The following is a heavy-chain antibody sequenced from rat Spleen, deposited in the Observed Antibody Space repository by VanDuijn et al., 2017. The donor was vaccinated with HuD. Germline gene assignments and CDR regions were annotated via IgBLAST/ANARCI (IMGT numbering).Heavy chain of an antibody. CDR1: GFTFSSYW. CDR2: INPDGGRT. CDR3: AVSGYGY. D-gene: IGHD4-3*01. V-gene: IGHV5-58*01. Sequence: EVQLVETGGGLVQPGKSLKLSCVASGFTFSSYWMYWVRQAPGKGLEWISSINPDGGRTYYPDSVKGRFTISRDDAENTVYLQMNSLRSEDTATYSCAVSGYGYWGQGVMVTVSS. J-gene: IGHJ2*01.